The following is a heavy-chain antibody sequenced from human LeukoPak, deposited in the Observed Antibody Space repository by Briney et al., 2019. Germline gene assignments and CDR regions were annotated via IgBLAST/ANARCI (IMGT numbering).Heavy chain of an antibody. J-gene: IGHJ4*02. D-gene: IGHD1-26*01. CDR3: ASDSVGVPTDFDY. V-gene: IGHV3-33*01. CDR1: GFIFSDYG. Sequence: GGSLRLSCAAAGFIFSDYGMHWGRQAPGKVLEWVAVIWNNGNNRYADSVRGRFTIPRDDSKNTLYLQMDSLNAEDTAVYYCASDSVGVPTDFDYWGQGTLVTVSS. CDR2: IWNNGNNR.